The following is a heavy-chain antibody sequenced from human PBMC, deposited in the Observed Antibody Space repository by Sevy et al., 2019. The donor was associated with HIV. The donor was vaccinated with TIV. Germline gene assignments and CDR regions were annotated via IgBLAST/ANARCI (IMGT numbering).Heavy chain of an antibody. CDR1: GDTFGSYA. V-gene: IGHV1-69*13. D-gene: IGHD1-1*01. J-gene: IGHJ6*02. CDR2: IIPVFGSA. Sequence: ASVKVSCKGSGDTFGSYAIAWVRQAPGQGLEWMGGIIPVFGSANSAQKFQDRVTITADVSTSTAYMELRSLRSEDTAVYYCARSNPDGYNYSYYYGMDVWGQGTTVTVSS. CDR3: ARSNPDGYNYSYYYGMDV.